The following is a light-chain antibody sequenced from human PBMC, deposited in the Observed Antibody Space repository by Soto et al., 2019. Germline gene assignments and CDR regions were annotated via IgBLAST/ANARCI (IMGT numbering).Light chain of an antibody. J-gene: IGKJ1*01. CDR2: DAS. Sequence: EIVMTQSPATLSVSPGERATLSCRASQNIDNKLVWYQQKPGQVPRLLIYDASTRATGIPARFGGSGSGTEFTLTISSLQSEDFAFYYCQQFHYWWTFGQGTKVDIK. V-gene: IGKV3-15*01. CDR3: QQFHYWWT. CDR1: QNIDNK.